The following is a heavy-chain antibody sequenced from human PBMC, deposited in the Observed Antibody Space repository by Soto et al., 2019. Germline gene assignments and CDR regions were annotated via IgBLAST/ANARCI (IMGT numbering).Heavy chain of an antibody. CDR3: ARGRVLEWLLSSKFFYGMDV. CDR2: INHSGST. CDR1: GGSISSSNW. D-gene: IGHD3-3*01. Sequence: SETLSLTCAVSGGSISSSNWWSWVRQPPGKGLEWIGEINHSGSTNYNPSLKSRVTISVDTSKNQFSLKLSSVTAADTAVYYCARGRVLEWLLSSKFFYGMDVWGQGTTVTVSS. V-gene: IGHV4-4*02. J-gene: IGHJ6*02.